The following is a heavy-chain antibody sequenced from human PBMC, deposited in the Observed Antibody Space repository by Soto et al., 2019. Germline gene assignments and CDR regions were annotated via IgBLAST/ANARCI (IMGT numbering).Heavy chain of an antibody. Sequence: GGSLRLSCAASGFTFSSYGMHWVRQAPGKGLEWVAVISYDGSNKYYADSVKGRFTISRDNSKNTLYLQMNSLRAEDTAVYYCAKDAGVLSATQYFQHWGQGTLVTVSS. J-gene: IGHJ1*01. V-gene: IGHV3-30*18. CDR2: ISYDGSNK. CDR1: GFTFSSYG. D-gene: IGHD2-15*01. CDR3: AKDAGVLSATQYFQH.